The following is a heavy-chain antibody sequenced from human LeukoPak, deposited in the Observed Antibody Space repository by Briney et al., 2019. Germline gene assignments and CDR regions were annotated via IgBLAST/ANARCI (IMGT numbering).Heavy chain of an antibody. CDR2: IKVDGSQK. Sequence: GGSLRLSCAASGFTFSNYYMSWVRQAPGKGLEWVANIKVDGSQKHYVDSVKGRFTISRDNAKNSLFLQMNSLRAEDTALYYCVRDRKYRIVGTTQHYFDYWGQGTLVTVSS. J-gene: IGHJ4*02. CDR1: GFTFSNYY. D-gene: IGHD1-26*01. V-gene: IGHV3-7*01. CDR3: VRDRKYRIVGTTQHYFDY.